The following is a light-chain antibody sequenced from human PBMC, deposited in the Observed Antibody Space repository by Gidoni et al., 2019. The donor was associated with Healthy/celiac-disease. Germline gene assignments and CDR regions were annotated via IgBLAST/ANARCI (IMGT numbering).Light chain of an antibody. CDR1: QSLLHSNGYNY. V-gene: IGKV2-28*01. Sequence: DIVMTQSPLSLPVTPGAPASISCRSSQSLLHSNGYNYLDWYLQKPGQSPQLLIYFGSNRASGVPDRVSGSGSGTDFTLKISRVEAEDVGVYYCMQALQTPWTFXQXTKVEIK. J-gene: IGKJ1*01. CDR3: MQALQTPWT. CDR2: FGS.